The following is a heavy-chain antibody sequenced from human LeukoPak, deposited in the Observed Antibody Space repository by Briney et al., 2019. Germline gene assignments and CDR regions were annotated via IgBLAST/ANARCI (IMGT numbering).Heavy chain of an antibody. D-gene: IGHD6-13*01. CDR2: ISSSGSTI. Sequence: GGSLRLSCAASGFTFSTYSMNWVRQAPGKGLEWVSYISSSGSTIYYADSVKGRFTISRDNAKNSLYLQMNSLRAEDTAVYYCAREGQLVSGLDPWGQGTLVTVSS. CDR1: GFTFSTYS. CDR3: AREGQLVSGLDP. J-gene: IGHJ5*02. V-gene: IGHV3-48*04.